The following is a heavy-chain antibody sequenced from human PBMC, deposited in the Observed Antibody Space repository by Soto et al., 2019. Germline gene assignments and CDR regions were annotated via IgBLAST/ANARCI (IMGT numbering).Heavy chain of an antibody. D-gene: IGHD3-10*01. J-gene: IGHJ4*02. CDR2: ISYSGIN. Sequence: QVHLEESGPGLVKPSQTLSLTCTVSGISINSGGSYLNWVRQLPGRGLERIGYISYSGINPYNPSLRSPVTISVDTSKTQLSLDLSTETAADTALYYCAFGSGNYFLLDSRGQGTLVTVSS. V-gene: IGHV4-31*01. CDR1: GISINSGGSY. CDR3: AFGSGNYFLLDS.